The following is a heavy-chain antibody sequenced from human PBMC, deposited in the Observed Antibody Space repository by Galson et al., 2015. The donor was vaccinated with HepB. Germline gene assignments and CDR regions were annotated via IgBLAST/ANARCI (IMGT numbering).Heavy chain of an antibody. V-gene: IGHV1-69*04. D-gene: IGHD6-19*01. Sequence: QSGAEVKKPGESLKTSCKASGGTFSSYAISWVRQAPGQGLEWMGRIIPILGIANYAQKFQGRVTITADKSTSTAYMELSSLRSEDTAVYYCARPGYSSGDSWGQGTLVTVSS. CDR3: ARPGYSSGDS. CDR1: GGTFSSYA. J-gene: IGHJ5*01. CDR2: IIPILGIA.